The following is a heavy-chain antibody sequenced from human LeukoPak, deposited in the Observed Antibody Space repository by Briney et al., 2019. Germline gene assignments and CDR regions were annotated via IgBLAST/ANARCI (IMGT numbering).Heavy chain of an antibody. D-gene: IGHD3-22*01. J-gene: IGHJ4*02. CDR1: GYTFTSYY. V-gene: IGHV1-46*01. CDR2: IDPSGGST. CDR3: ARAYYHDSSDYYFPLDY. Sequence: ASVKVSCKASGYTFTSYYMHWVRQAPGQGLEWMRIIDPSGGSTSYAQKFQGRVTMTRDTSTSTVYMELSSLRSEDTAVYYCARAYYHDSSDYYFPLDYWGQGTLVTVSS.